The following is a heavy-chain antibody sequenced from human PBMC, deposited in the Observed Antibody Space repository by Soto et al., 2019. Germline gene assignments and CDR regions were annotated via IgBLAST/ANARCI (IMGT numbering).Heavy chain of an antibody. CDR2: IIPIFDIT. Sequence: SVKVSCKASGGTFRSYSISWVRQAPGQGLEWVGGIIPIFDITNYAQKFQGRVTITADESTSTAYMELSSLGSDDTAVYYCARPDEGGYSSNHHYYYALDVWGQGTTVTVSS. CDR1: GGTFRSYS. V-gene: IGHV1-69*13. D-gene: IGHD3-22*01. J-gene: IGHJ6*02. CDR3: ARPDEGGYSSNHHYYYALDV.